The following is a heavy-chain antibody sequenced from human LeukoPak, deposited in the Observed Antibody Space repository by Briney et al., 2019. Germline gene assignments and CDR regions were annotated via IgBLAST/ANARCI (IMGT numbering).Heavy chain of an antibody. J-gene: IGHJ6*03. CDR3: ARRKTGTYYYYYYMDV. V-gene: IGHV3-48*04. D-gene: IGHD1-1*01. Sequence: PGGSLRLSCAASGFTFSSYNMNWVRQAQGTGLEWVSYISSSSSTIYYADPVKGRFTISRDNAKNSLYLQMNSLRAEDTDVYYCARRKTGTYYYYYYMDVWGKGTTVTVSS. CDR2: ISSSSSTI. CDR1: GFTFSSYN.